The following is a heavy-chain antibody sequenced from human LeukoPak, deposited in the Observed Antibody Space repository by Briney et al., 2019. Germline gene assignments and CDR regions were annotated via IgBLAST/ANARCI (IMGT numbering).Heavy chain of an antibody. V-gene: IGHV3-23*01. CDR1: GFTFSSYA. D-gene: IGHD3-22*01. J-gene: IGHJ4*02. Sequence: GGSLRLSCAASGFTFSSYAMSWVRQAPGNGLEWVSAISGSGGSTYYADSVKGRFTISRDNSKNTLYLQMNSLRAEDTAVYYCAKVPYYYDSSGYYFDYWGQGTLVTVSS. CDR2: ISGSGGST. CDR3: AKVPYYYDSSGYYFDY.